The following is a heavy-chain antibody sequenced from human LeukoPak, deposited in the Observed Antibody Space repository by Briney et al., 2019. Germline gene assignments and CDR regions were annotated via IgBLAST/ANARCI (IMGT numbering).Heavy chain of an antibody. Sequence: SETLPLTCAVYGGSFSGYYWSWIRQPPGKGLEWIGEINHSGSTNYNPSLKSRVTISVDTSKNQFSLKLSSVTAADTAVYYCARGGRYTRPGNYWGQGTLVTVSS. D-gene: IGHD6-6*01. V-gene: IGHV4-34*01. CDR2: INHSGST. J-gene: IGHJ4*02. CDR3: ARGGRYTRPGNY. CDR1: GGSFSGYY.